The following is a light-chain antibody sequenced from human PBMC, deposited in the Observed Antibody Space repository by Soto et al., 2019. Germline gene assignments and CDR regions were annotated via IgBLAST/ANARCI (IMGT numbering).Light chain of an antibody. J-gene: IGKJ1*01. CDR1: QSISSW. CDR2: DAS. CDR3: QQYNSYSRA. V-gene: IGKV1-5*01. Sequence: DIQMTQSPSTLSASVGDRVTINCRASQSISSWLAWYQQKPGKAPKLLIYDASSLESGVPSRFSGSGSGTEFTLTISSLQPDDFATYYCQQYNSYSRAFGQGTKV.